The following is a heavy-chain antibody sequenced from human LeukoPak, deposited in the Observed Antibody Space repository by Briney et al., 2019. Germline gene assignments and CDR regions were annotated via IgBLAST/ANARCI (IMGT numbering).Heavy chain of an antibody. CDR2: IYSGGST. J-gene: IGHJ6*03. Sequence: GGSLRLSCAASGFTFDDYAMHWVRQAPGKGLEWVSVIYSGGSTYYADSVKGRFTISRDNSKDTLYLQMNSLRAEDTAVYYCARVHRDSSRSYYYYYYMDVWGKGTTVTVSS. V-gene: IGHV3-53*01. D-gene: IGHD3-22*01. CDR1: GFTFDDYA. CDR3: ARVHRDSSRSYYYYYYMDV.